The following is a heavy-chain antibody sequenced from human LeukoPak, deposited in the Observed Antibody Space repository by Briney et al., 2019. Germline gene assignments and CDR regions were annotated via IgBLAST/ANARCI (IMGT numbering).Heavy chain of an antibody. V-gene: IGHV4-38-2*02. Sequence: PSETLSLTCTVSGYSISIGYYWGWIRQPPGKGLEWIGSVYHSGSTYYNPSLKSRVTISVDTSKNRFSLKLSSVTAADTAVYYCATLTGGDDAFDIWGQGTMVTVSS. D-gene: IGHD4-23*01. CDR3: ATLTGGDDAFDI. CDR1: GYSISIGYY. CDR2: VYHSGST. J-gene: IGHJ3*02.